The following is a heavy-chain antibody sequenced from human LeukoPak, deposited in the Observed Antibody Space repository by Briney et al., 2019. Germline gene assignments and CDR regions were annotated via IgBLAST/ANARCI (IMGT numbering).Heavy chain of an antibody. Sequence: KASQTLSLTCTVSGGSISSGSYYWRWIRQPAGKGLEWIGSIYTSGSTNYNPSLKSRVTISVDTSKNQFSLKRSSVTAADTAVYYCARGGRITTTVTTYYYYMDVWGKGTTVTVSS. V-gene: IGHV4-61*02. CDR3: ARGGRITTTVTTYYYYMDV. CDR1: GGSISSGSYY. CDR2: IYTSGST. J-gene: IGHJ6*03. D-gene: IGHD4-11*01.